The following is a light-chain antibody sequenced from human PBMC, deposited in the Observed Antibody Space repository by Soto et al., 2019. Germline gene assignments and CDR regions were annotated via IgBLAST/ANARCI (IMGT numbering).Light chain of an antibody. V-gene: IGKV4-1*01. Sequence: DIVMTQSPDSLAVSLGERATINCKSSQSVLYSSNNKNYLAWYQQKPGQPPKLLIYWASTRESGVPDRFSGSGSGTDFTLTIGSLQAEDVAVYYYQQYYSTPRTFGQGTKVEIK. CDR1: QSVLYSSNNKNY. CDR3: QQYYSTPRT. CDR2: WAS. J-gene: IGKJ1*01.